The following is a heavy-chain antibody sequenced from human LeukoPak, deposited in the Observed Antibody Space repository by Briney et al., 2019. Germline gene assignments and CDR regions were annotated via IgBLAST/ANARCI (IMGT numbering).Heavy chain of an antibody. J-gene: IGHJ4*02. Sequence: GGSLRLSCAASGFTFSSYWMSWVRQAPGKGLEWVANIKQDGSETYYVDSVKGRFTISRDNAKNSLYLQMNSLRAEDTAVYYCASPYYYDSSGYYYGYYFDYWGQGTLVTVSS. D-gene: IGHD3-22*01. V-gene: IGHV3-7*01. CDR3: ASPYYYDSSGYYYGYYFDY. CDR1: GFTFSSYW. CDR2: IKQDGSET.